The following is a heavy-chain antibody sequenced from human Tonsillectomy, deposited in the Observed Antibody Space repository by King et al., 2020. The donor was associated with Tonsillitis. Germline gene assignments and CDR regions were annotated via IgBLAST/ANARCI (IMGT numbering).Heavy chain of an antibody. V-gene: IGHV1-69*01. Sequence: QLVQSGAEVKKPGSSVKVSCKASGGTFSSYAISWVRQAPGQGLEWMGGIIPLFGTVNYAQKFQGRVTISADESTSTAYMELSSLRSEDTAVYYCATVTPGTLTPWRVDWTLDYWGQGTLVPVSS. D-gene: IGHD4-17*01. CDR3: ATVTPGTLTPWRVDWTLDY. J-gene: IGHJ4*02. CDR2: IIPLFGTV. CDR1: GGTFSSYA.